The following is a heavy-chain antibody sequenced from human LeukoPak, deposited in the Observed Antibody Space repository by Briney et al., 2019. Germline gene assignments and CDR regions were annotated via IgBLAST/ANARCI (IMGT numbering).Heavy chain of an antibody. CDR3: AREIVATSGAGGY. V-gene: IGHV3-21*01. CDR2: ISSSSSYI. D-gene: IGHD5-12*01. CDR1: GFTFSSYS. Sequence: GGSLRLSCAASGFTFSSYSMNWVRQAPGKGLGWVSSISSSSSYIYYADSVKGRFTISRDNAKNSLYLQMNSLRAEDTAVYYCAREIVATSGAGGYWGQGTLVTVSS. J-gene: IGHJ4*02.